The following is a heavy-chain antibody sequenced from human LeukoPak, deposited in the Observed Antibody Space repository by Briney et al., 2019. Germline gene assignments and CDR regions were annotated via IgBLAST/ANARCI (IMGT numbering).Heavy chain of an antibody. J-gene: IGHJ6*03. V-gene: IGHV3-30*04. CDR2: ISYDGSSK. D-gene: IGHD2-21*01. CDR1: GFTFSSYA. Sequence: PGGSLRLSCAVSGFTFSSYAMHWVRQAPGKGLEWVALISYDGSSKYYADSVQGRFTISRDNSKNMLYLQMNSLRAEDTAVYYCAKAYFLYDDYYYYYMDVWGKGTAVTVSS. CDR3: AKAYFLYDDYYYYYMDV.